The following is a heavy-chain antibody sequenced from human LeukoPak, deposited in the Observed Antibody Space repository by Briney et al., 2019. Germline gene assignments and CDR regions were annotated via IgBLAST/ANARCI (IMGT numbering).Heavy chain of an antibody. D-gene: IGHD3-22*01. Sequence: GESLKISCKGSGYSFTSYWIGWVRQMPGKGLEWMGIIYPGDSDTRYSPSFQGQVTISADKSISTAYLQWSSPKASDTAMYYCARLSTDSSGYYSTFFDYWGQGTLVTVSS. CDR2: IYPGDSDT. CDR3: ARLSTDSSGYYSTFFDY. V-gene: IGHV5-51*01. CDR1: GYSFTSYW. J-gene: IGHJ4*02.